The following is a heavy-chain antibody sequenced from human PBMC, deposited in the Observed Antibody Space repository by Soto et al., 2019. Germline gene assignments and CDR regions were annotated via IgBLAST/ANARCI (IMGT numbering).Heavy chain of an antibody. V-gene: IGHV3-7*01. CDR1: GFTFSSYW. Sequence: GGSLRLSCAASGFTFSSYWMSWVRQAPGKGLEWVANIKQDGSEKYYVDSVKGRFTISRDNAKNSLYLQMNSLRAEDTAVYYCARVGIAARFYYMDVWGKGTTVTVSS. CDR3: ARVGIAARFYYMDV. CDR2: IKQDGSEK. D-gene: IGHD6-6*01. J-gene: IGHJ6*03.